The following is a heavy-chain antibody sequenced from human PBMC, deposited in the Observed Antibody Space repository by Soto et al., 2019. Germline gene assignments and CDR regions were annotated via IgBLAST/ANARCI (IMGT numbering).Heavy chain of an antibody. CDR2: IRFDGSNI. D-gene: IGHD2-2*01. J-gene: IGHJ3*02. CDR3: ANGLDIVVVPAATNDAFDI. CDR1: ESIFRGYG. Sequence: GGSLRLSCAAPESIFRGYGMHWVRQAPGKGLEWVAIIRFDGSNINYADSVKGRFTISRDNSKNTLYLQMNSLRAEDTAVYYCANGLDIVVVPAATNDAFDIWGKGTMVTVSS. V-gene: IGHV3-30*02.